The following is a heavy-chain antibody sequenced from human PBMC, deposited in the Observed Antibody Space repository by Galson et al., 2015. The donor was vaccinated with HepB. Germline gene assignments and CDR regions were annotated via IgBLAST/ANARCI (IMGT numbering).Heavy chain of an antibody. CDR1: GFTFSDYY. J-gene: IGHJ6*03. CDR3: ARVIYSGYDTNYYYYYMDV. Sequence: SLRLSCAASGFTFSDYYMSWIRQAPGKGLEWVSYISSSGSTIYYADSVKGRFTISRDNAKNSLYLQMNSLRAEDTAVYYCARVIYSGYDTNYYYYYMDVWGKGTTVTVSS. CDR2: ISSSGSTI. D-gene: IGHD5-12*01. V-gene: IGHV3-11*01.